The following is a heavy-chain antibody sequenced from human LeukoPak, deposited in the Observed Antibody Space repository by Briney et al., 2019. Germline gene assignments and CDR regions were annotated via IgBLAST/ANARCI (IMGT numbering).Heavy chain of an antibody. CDR1: GDSIRSFY. J-gene: IGHJ4*02. CDR2: IYNTGST. Sequence: SETLSLTCTVSGDSIRSFYWIWIRQPPGKGLEWIGYIYNTGSTDYNPSLRGRVTISIDTSKKQYSLRLSSLTAADTAVYYCETSFHYGSGSYSYYFDFWGQGTLVTVSP. D-gene: IGHD3-10*01. V-gene: IGHV4-59*08. CDR3: ETSFHYGSGSYSYYFDF.